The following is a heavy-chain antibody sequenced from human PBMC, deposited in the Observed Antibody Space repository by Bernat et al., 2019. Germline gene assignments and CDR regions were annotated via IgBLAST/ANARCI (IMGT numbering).Heavy chain of an antibody. CDR1: GFIFSRYG. Sequence: QVQLVESGGGVVQPGRSLRLSCAASGFIFSRYGMHWVRQAPGKGLEWVAIISYDGSNTYYADSVKCRFTISRDKSKNTLYLQMNSLRAEDTAVYYCAKDLGWYDASGYFYWGQGTLVTVSS. V-gene: IGHV3-30*18. D-gene: IGHD3/OR15-3a*01. J-gene: IGHJ4*02. CDR2: ISYDGSNT. CDR3: AKDLGWYDASGYFY.